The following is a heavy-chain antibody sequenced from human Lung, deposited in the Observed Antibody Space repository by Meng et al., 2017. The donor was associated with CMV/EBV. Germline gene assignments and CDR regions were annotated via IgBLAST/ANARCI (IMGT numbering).Heavy chain of an antibody. CDR3: ARVPQNIAAAGISAFDI. CDR2: VYYSGST. Sequence: SXTLSLTCTVSGGSVSSGSFYWSWIRQPPGEGLEWIGFVYYSGSTNYNPALKSRVTMSIDTSKNQFSLKLSPVTAADTAMYYCARVPQNIAAAGISAFDIWGQGTMVTVSS. D-gene: IGHD6-13*01. CDR1: GGSVSSGSFY. V-gene: IGHV4-61*01. J-gene: IGHJ3*02.